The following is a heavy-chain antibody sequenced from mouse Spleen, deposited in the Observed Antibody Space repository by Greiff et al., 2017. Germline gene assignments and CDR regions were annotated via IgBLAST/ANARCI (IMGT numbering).Heavy chain of an antibody. V-gene: IGHV1-26*01. CDR3: ARKGSSLFAY. D-gene: IGHD6-1*01. Sequence: VQLKQSGPELVKPGASVKISCKASGYTFTDYYMNWVKQSHGKSLEWIGDINPNNGGTSYNQKFKGKATLTVDKSSSTAYMELRSLTSEDSAVYYCARKGSSLFAYWGQGTLVTVSA. J-gene: IGHJ3*01. CDR1: GYTFTDYY. CDR2: INPNNGGT.